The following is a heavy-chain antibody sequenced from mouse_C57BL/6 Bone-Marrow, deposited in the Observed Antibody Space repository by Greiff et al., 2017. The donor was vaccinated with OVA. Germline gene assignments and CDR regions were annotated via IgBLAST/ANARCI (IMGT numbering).Heavy chain of an antibody. Sequence: VHVKQSGAELVRPGASVKLSCTASGFNIKDDYMHWVKERPEQGLEWIGWIDPENGDTEYASKFQGKATITADTSSKTVYLQLSSLTYEDTAVYYCSTYRYWGQGTTLTVSS. CDR3: STYRY. CDR2: IDPENGDT. CDR1: GFNIKDDY. V-gene: IGHV14-4*01. J-gene: IGHJ2*01.